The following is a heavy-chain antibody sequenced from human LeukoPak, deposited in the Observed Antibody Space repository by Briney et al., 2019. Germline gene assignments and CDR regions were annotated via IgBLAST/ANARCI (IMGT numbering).Heavy chain of an antibody. CDR1: GFTVSSNS. J-gene: IGHJ4*02. CDR2: IFSST. V-gene: IGHV3-53*01. D-gene: IGHD4/OR15-4a*01. CDR3: ARRAGAYSHPYYY. Sequence: GGSLRLSCIVSGFTVSSNSMSWARQAPGKGLEWVSFIFSSTHYSDSVKGRFTISRDNSKNTLYLQMNSLRAEDTAVYYCARRAGAYSHPYYYWGQGTLVTVSS.